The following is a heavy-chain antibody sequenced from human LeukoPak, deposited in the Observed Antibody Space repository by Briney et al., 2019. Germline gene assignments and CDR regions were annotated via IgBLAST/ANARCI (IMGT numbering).Heavy chain of an antibody. CDR2: INPSGGST. D-gene: IGHD3-9*01. CDR3: ATSLRKPYFDWLLPAYWYFDL. Sequence: GASVKVSCKASGYTFTSYYMHWVRQAPGQGLEWMGIINPSGGSTSYAQKFQGRVTMTRDTSTSTVYMELSSLRSEDTAVYYCATSLRKPYFDWLLPAYWYFDLWGRGTLVTVSS. CDR1: GYTFTSYY. V-gene: IGHV1-46*01. J-gene: IGHJ2*01.